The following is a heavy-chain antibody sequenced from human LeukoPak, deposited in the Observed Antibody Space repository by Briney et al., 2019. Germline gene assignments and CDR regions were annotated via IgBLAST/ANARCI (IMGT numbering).Heavy chain of an antibody. V-gene: IGHV3-30*02. D-gene: IGHD6-19*01. CDR3: AKPIWGAAVAGAYFDY. CDR2: KRYEGSQE. J-gene: IGHJ4*02. CDR1: RFTFSTFD. Sequence: GGTLTLSCAASRFTFSTFDMLRLAHAPGKGWVGLTFKRYEGSQEYYADSAKGRFTISRDNSKNTLYLQMNRLRVEDTAVYYCAKPIWGAAVAGAYFDYWGQETLVTVSS.